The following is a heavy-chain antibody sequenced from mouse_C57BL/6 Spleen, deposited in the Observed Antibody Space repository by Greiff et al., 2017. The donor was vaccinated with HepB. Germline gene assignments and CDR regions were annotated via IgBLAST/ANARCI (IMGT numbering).Heavy chain of an antibody. D-gene: IGHD1-1*01. CDR2: IYPGDGDT. Sequence: VQLQQSGPELVKPGASVKISCKASGYAFSSSWMNWVKQRPGKGLEWIGRIYPGDGDTNYNGKFKGKATLTADKSSSTAYMQLSSLTSEDSAVYFCASYGRGAMDYLGQGTSVTVSS. CDR1: GYAFSSSW. J-gene: IGHJ4*01. V-gene: IGHV1-82*01. CDR3: ASYGRGAMDY.